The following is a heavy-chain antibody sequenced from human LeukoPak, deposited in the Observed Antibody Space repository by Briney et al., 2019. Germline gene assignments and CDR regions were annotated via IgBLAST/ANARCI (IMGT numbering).Heavy chain of an antibody. V-gene: IGHV3-30*04. Sequence: PGRSLRLSCAAAGFTFSGYAMHWVRQAPGKGLEWVAVISYDGTNKYYADSVKGRFTISRDNSKNTLYLQMNSLRAEDTAIYYCARGEGLLGYCSGGSCYPFDYWGQGTLVTVSS. J-gene: IGHJ4*02. D-gene: IGHD2-15*01. CDR1: GFTFSGYA. CDR3: ARGEGLLGYCSGGSCYPFDY. CDR2: ISYDGTNK.